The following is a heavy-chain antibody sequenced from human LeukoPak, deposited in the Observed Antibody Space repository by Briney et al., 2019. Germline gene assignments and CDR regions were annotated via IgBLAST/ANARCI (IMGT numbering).Heavy chain of an antibody. CDR1: GGSISTSSYY. CDR2: ISYSGST. Sequence: SETLSLTCTVSGGSISTSSYYWGWIRQPPRKGLEWIGSISYSGSTYYNPSLKSRVTISVDTSKNQFSLKLSSVTAADTAVYYCARDLDGSGDNWFDPWGQGTLVTVSS. J-gene: IGHJ5*02. V-gene: IGHV4-39*07. D-gene: IGHD3-10*01. CDR3: ARDLDGSGDNWFDP.